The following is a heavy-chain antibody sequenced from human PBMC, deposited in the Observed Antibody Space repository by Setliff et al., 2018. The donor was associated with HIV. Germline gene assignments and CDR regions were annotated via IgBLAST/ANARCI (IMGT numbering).Heavy chain of an antibody. Sequence: RLSCVTSGITFINAAMAWVRQAPGKGPEWISFIYSGSSSAVFADSVKGRFTISRDNSRNTLFLQMNSLRAEDTAVYYCAKEPSPCSAPRPSLCGYFDSWGQGTQVTVSS. J-gene: IGHJ4*01. V-gene: IGHV3-23*03. CDR3: AKEPSPCSAPRPSLCGYFDS. CDR2: IYSGSSSA. D-gene: IGHD2-21*01. CDR1: GITFINAA.